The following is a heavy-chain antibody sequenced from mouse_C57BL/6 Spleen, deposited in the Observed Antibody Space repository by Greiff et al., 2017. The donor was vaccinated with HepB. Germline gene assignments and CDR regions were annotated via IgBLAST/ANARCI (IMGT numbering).Heavy chain of an antibody. D-gene: IGHD1-1*01. J-gene: IGHJ4*01. Sequence: QVQLQQPGAELVKPGASVKLSCKASGYTFTSYWMHWVKQRPGQGLEWIGMIHPNSGSTNYNEKFKSKATLTVDKSSSTAYMQLSSLTSEDSAVYYCARGNYYGSSYGGNYAMDYWGQGTSVTVSS. CDR2: IHPNSGST. V-gene: IGHV1-64*01. CDR1: GYTFTSYW. CDR3: ARGNYYGSSYGGNYAMDY.